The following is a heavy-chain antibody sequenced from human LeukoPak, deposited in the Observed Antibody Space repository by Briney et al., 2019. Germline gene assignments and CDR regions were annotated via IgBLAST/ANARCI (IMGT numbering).Heavy chain of an antibody. CDR2: ISGSGGST. D-gene: IGHD6-13*01. CDR1: GFTFSSYA. J-gene: IGHJ4*02. Sequence: GGSLRLSCAASGFTFSSYAMSWVRQAPGKGLEWVSAISGSGGSTYYADSVKGRFTISRDNSKNTLYLQMNSLRAEDTAVYYCAKEPYSSSWSLYYFDYWDQGTLVTVSS. CDR3: AKEPYSSSWSLYYFDY. V-gene: IGHV3-23*01.